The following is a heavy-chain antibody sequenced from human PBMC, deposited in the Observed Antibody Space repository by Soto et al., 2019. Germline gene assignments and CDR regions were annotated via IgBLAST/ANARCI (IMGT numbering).Heavy chain of an antibody. Sequence: PSETLSLTCTVSGGSISSYYWSWIRQPPRKGLEWIGYIYYSGSTNYNPSLKSRVTISVDTSKNQFSLKLSSVTAADTAVYYCARQLYGSGSYYAFWGPGPLVTVSS. D-gene: IGHD3-10*01. J-gene: IGHJ4*02. CDR2: IYYSGST. V-gene: IGHV4-59*01. CDR1: GGSISSYY. CDR3: ARQLYGSGSYYAF.